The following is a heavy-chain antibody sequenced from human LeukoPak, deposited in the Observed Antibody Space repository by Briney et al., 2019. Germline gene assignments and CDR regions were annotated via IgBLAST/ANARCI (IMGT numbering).Heavy chain of an antibody. CDR2: ISGSGGST. J-gene: IGHJ4*02. CDR3: AKLGQQATEIVF. D-gene: IGHD6-13*01. CDR1: GFTFSSYA. V-gene: IGHV3-23*01. Sequence: GGSLRLSCAGSGFTFSSYAMTWVRQAPGKGLEWVSGISGSGGSTYYADSVKGRITISRDNSKNTLSLQMNSLRAEDTAVYYCAKLGQQATEIVFWGQGTLVTVSS.